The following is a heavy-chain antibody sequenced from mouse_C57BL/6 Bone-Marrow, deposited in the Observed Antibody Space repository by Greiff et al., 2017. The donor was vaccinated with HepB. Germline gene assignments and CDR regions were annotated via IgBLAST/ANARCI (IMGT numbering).Heavy chain of an antibody. CDR3: ARAPYYYGSSWFAY. D-gene: IGHD1-1*01. Sequence: EVMLVESGGDLVKPGGSLKLSCAASGFTFSSYGMSWVRQTPDKRLEWVATISSGGSYTYYPDSVKGRFTISRDNAKNTLYLQMSSLKSEDTAMYYCARAPYYYGSSWFAYWGQGTLVTVSA. CDR1: GFTFSSYG. V-gene: IGHV5-6*01. CDR2: ISSGGSYT. J-gene: IGHJ3*01.